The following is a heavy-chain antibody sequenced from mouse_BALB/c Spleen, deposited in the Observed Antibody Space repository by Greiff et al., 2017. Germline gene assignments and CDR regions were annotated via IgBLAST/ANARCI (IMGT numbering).Heavy chain of an antibody. CDR3: ARGYGSRGYYFDY. CDR1: GYSITSDYA. J-gene: IGHJ2*01. CDR2: ISYSGST. D-gene: IGHD1-1*01. V-gene: IGHV3-2*02. Sequence: VQLKESGPGLVKPSQSLSLTCTVTGYSITSDYAWNWIRQFPGNKLEWMGYISYSGSTSYNPSLKSRISITRDTSKNQFFLQLNSVTTEDTATYYCARGYGSRGYYFDYWGQGTTLTVSS.